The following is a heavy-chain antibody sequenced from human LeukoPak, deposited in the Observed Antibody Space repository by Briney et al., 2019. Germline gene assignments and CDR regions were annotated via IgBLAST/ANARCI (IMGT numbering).Heavy chain of an antibody. CDR3: VRGSGWFDP. V-gene: IGHV1-8*01. Sequence: ASVKVSCKASGYTFTTYDINWVRQATGQGLEWMGWMNPNTGNKGYAQKFQGRVTMTTNISITTAYMELSSLTSEDTAAYYCVRGSGWFDPWGQGTLVTVSS. J-gene: IGHJ5*02. D-gene: IGHD3-10*01. CDR1: GYTFTTYD. CDR2: MNPNTGNK.